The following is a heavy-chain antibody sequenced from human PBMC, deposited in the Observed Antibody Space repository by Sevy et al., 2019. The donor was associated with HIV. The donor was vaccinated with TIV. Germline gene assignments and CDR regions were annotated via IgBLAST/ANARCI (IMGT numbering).Heavy chain of an antibody. Sequence: ASVKVSCKASGYTFTGYYMHWVRQAPGQGLEWMGWINPNSGGTNYAQKFQGRVTMTRDTSTSTAYMELSRLRSDDTAVYYCARDRLRLGELSLSPSDAFDIWGQGTMVTVSS. CDR3: ARDRLRLGELSLSPSDAFDI. D-gene: IGHD3-16*02. CDR2: INPNSGGT. V-gene: IGHV1-2*02. CDR1: GYTFTGYY. J-gene: IGHJ3*02.